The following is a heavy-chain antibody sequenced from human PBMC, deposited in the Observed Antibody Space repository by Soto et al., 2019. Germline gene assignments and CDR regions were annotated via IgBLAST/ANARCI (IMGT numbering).Heavy chain of an antibody. D-gene: IGHD2-8*02. CDR2: IYYSGST. V-gene: IGHV4-30-4*01. Sequence: SETLSLTCTVSGGSISSGDYYWSWIRQPPGKGLEWIGYIYYSGSTYYNPSLKSRVTISVDTSKNQFSLKLSSVTAADTAVYYSARAVGYKRNYWYFDLWGRGTLVTVS. J-gene: IGHJ2*01. CDR1: GGSISSGDYY. CDR3: ARAVGYKRNYWYFDL.